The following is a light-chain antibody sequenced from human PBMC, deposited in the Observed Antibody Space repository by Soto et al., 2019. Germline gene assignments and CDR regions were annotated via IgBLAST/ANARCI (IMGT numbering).Light chain of an antibody. Sequence: EIVMTQSPPTPSVSPGERATLSCRASQSVSSNLAWYQQKPGQAPRLLIYGASTRATGVPARFGGSGSGTEFTLTFSGLQSEDFAVYYRHSSLGQ. CDR3: HSS. CDR2: GAS. J-gene: IGKJ2*03. V-gene: IGKV3-15*01. CDR1: QSVSSN.